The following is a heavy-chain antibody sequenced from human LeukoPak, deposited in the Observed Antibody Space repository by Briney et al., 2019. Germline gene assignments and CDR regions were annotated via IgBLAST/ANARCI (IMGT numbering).Heavy chain of an antibody. V-gene: IGHV4-39*01. CDR3: ASHYDFWSRFAPPDY. Sequence: SETLSLTCTVSGGSISSSSYYWGWIRQPPGKGLEWIGSIYYSGSTYYNPSLKSRVTISVDTSKNQFSLKLSSVTAADTAVYYCASHYDFWSRFAPPDYWGQGTLVTVSS. CDR1: GGSISSSSYY. CDR2: IYYSGST. D-gene: IGHD3-3*01. J-gene: IGHJ4*02.